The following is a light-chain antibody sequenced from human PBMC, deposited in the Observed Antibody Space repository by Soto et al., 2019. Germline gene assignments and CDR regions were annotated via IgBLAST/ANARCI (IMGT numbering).Light chain of an antibody. CDR2: GAS. V-gene: IGKV3-20*01. CDR3: QQYGTPLFT. CDR1: QSVTNTF. Sequence: IVLTQSPGPLSLSPGERATLSCGASQSVTNTFLAWYQQKPGQAPRLLIYGASSRATGVPDRFSGSGSGTDFTLTISRLEPGDFAVYYCQQYGTPLFTFGPGTKVDIK. J-gene: IGKJ3*01.